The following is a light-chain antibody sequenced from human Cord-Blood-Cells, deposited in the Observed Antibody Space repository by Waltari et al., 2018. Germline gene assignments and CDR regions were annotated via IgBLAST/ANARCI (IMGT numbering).Light chain of an antibody. J-gene: IGLJ3*02. CDR3: CSYAGSSTWV. CDR1: SSDVGSYNL. Sequence: QSALTQPASVSGSPGQSITISCTGTSSDVGSYNLVSWYQQHPGKAPKLMIYEGSKRPSGVSNRFSGSKSRNTASLTLSGLQAEDEADYYCCSYAGSSTWVFGGGTKLTVL. CDR2: EGS. V-gene: IGLV2-23*01.